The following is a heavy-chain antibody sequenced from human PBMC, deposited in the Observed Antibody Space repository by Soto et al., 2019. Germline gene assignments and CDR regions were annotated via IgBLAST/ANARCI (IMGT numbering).Heavy chain of an antibody. V-gene: IGHV3-30*18. CDR3: AKDQAGKWGNSSSWYVPDYYYYGMDV. CDR1: GFTFSSYG. D-gene: IGHD6-13*01. J-gene: IGHJ6*02. Sequence: GGSLRLSCAASGFTFSSYGMHWVRQAPGKGLEWVAVISYDGSNKYYADSVQGRFTISRENSKNILYLQMNSLRAEDTAVYYCAKDQAGKWGNSSSWYVPDYYYYGMDVWGQGTTVTVSS. CDR2: ISYDGSNK.